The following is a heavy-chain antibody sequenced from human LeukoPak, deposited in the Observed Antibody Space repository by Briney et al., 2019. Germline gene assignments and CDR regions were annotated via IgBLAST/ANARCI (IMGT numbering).Heavy chain of an antibody. Sequence: SLRLSCAASGFTFDDYAMHWVRQAPGKGLEWVSGISWNSGSIGYADSVKGRFTISRDNAKNSLYLQMSSLRAEDTAVYYCARSLGGGWYDYFDYWGQGTLVTVSS. CDR3: ARSLGGGWYDYFDY. CDR2: ISWNSGSI. J-gene: IGHJ4*02. V-gene: IGHV3-9*01. CDR1: GFTFDDYA. D-gene: IGHD6-19*01.